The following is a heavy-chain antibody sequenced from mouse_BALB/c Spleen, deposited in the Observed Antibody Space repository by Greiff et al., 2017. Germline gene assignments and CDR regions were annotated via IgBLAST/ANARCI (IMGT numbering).Heavy chain of an antibody. CDR2: IYPGNGDT. Sequence: SGAELVKPGASVKMSCKASGYTFTSYNMHWVKQTPGQGLEWIGAIYPGNGDTSYNQKFKGKATLTADKSSSTAYMHLSSLTSEDSAVYYCARVGNYPAWFAYWGKGTLVTVSA. V-gene: IGHV1-12*01. CDR1: GYTFTSYN. D-gene: IGHD2-1*01. J-gene: IGHJ3*01. CDR3: ARVGNYPAWFAY.